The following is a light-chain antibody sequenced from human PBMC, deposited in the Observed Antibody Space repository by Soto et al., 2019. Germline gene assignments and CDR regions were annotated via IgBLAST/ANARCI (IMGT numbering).Light chain of an antibody. Sequence: EIVLTQSPGTLSLSPGERATLSCRASQSVSSTYFAWYQHKPGQAPRLLIYGASSRETGIPDTFSGSGSGTNFTLTISRLEPEDFAVYYCQQRSNWPPDFGQGTRLEIK. CDR1: QSVSSTY. CDR2: GAS. J-gene: IGKJ5*01. CDR3: QQRSNWPPD. V-gene: IGKV3D-20*02.